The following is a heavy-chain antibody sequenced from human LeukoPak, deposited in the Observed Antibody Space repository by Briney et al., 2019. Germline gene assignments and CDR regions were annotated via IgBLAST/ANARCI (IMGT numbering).Heavy chain of an antibody. Sequence: PSETLSLTCTVSGGSISSYYWSWIRQPPGKGLEWIGYIYYSGSTNYNPSLKSRVTISVDTSKNQFSLKLSSVTAADTAVYYCARETGGQVNFDYWGQGTLVTVSS. CDR3: ARETGGQVNFDY. D-gene: IGHD7-27*01. CDR1: GGSISSYY. V-gene: IGHV4-59*01. J-gene: IGHJ4*02. CDR2: IYYSGST.